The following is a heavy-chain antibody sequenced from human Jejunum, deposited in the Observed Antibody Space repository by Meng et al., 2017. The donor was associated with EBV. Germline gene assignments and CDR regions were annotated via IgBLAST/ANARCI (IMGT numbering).Heavy chain of an antibody. CDR1: GGTFSSYV. CDR3: ARDQGRDYDSSTYYTH. D-gene: IGHD3-22*01. Sequence: QVQLVQSGAEVKKPGSSVKVSCKDSGGTFSSYVINWVRQAPGQGLEWMGGIIPIFGRTNYALEFQDRVTITADKFTSTVYMEMSSLKSEDTAVYYCARDQGRDYDSSTYYTHWGRGTLVTVSS. CDR2: IIPIFGRT. J-gene: IGHJ4*02. V-gene: IGHV1-69*06.